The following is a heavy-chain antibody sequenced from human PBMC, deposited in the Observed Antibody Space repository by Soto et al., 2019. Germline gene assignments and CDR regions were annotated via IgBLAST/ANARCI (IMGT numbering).Heavy chain of an antibody. Sequence: GSLRLSCAASGFTFSDHYMDWVRQAPGKGLEWAGRTRNKANSYTTEYAASVKGRFTISRDDSKNSLYLQMNSLKTEDTAVYYCARGIAWELNDYWGQGTLVTVSS. D-gene: IGHD1-26*01. CDR3: ARGIAWELNDY. CDR2: TRNKANSYTT. J-gene: IGHJ4*02. V-gene: IGHV3-72*01. CDR1: GFTFSDHY.